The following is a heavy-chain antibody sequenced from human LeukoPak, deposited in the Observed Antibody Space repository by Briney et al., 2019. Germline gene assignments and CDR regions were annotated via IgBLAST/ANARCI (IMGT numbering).Heavy chain of an antibody. CDR2: IIPIFGTA. D-gene: IGHD2-2*01. CDR3: ARGSRSSTSCYHY. Sequence: EASVKVSCKASGGTFSSYAISWVRQAPGQGLEWMGGIIPIFGTANYAQKFQGRVTITADESTSTAYMELSSLRSEDTAVYYCARGSRSSTSCYHYWGQGTLVTVSS. J-gene: IGHJ4*02. CDR1: GGTFSSYA. V-gene: IGHV1-69*13.